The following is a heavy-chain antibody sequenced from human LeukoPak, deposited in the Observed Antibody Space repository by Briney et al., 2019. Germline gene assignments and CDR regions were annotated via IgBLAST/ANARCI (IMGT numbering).Heavy chain of an antibody. V-gene: IGHV1-69*13. CDR3: AGDVTMVRGARYRPYKWFDP. CDR1: GYTLTELS. J-gene: IGHJ5*02. D-gene: IGHD3-10*01. CDR2: IIPIFGTA. Sequence: SVKVSCKVSGYTLTELSMHWVRQAPGKGLEWMGGIIPIFGTANYAQKFQGRVTISADESTSTVYMELSSLRSEDTAVYYCAGDVTMVRGARYRPYKWFDPWGQGTLVTVSS.